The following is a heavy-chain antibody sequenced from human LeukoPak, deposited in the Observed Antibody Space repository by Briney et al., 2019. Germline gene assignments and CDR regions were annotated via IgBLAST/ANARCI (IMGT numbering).Heavy chain of an antibody. D-gene: IGHD2-15*01. CDR2: INHSGST. J-gene: IGHJ6*02. CDR3: ARGVVVAAPNSDYYYYGMDV. CDR1: GGSFSDYY. V-gene: IGHV4-34*01. Sequence: SETLSLTCAVYGGSFSDYYWSWIRQPPGKGLEWIGEINHSGSTNYNPSFKSRVTISVDTSKNQFSLKLSSVTAADTAVYYCARGVVVAAPNSDYYYYGMDVWGQGTTVTVSS.